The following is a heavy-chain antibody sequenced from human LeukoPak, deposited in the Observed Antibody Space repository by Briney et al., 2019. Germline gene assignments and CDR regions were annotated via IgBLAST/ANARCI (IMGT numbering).Heavy chain of an antibody. J-gene: IGHJ5*02. CDR3: ARVFGGGRGGWFDL. CDR2: IYYSGST. Sequence: SETLSLTCTVSGGSISSHYWSWIRQPPGKGLEWIGYIYYSGSTNYNPSLKSRVTISVDTSKNQFSLKLSSVTAADTAVYYCARVFGGGRGGWFDLWGQGTLVAVSS. CDR1: GGSISSHY. D-gene: IGHD3-16*01. V-gene: IGHV4-59*11.